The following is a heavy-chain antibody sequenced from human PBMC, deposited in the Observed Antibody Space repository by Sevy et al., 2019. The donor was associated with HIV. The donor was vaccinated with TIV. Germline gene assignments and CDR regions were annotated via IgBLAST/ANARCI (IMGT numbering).Heavy chain of an antibody. CDR1: GDTVSSDSAA. J-gene: IGHJ4*02. CDR2: TYYRSTWHK. CDR3: ARAHTFVLDY. Sequence: SQTLSLTCAISGDTVSSDSAAWNWIRQSPVRGLEWLGRTYYRSTWHKDYATSLNSRMTINPDTSKNQCSLQLNSVTPEYTAVYYCARAHTFVLDYWGQGVLVTVSS. D-gene: IGHD2-2*02. V-gene: IGHV6-1*01.